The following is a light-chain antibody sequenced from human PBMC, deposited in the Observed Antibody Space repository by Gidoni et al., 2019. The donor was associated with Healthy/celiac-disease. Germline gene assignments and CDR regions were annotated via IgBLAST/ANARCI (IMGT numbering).Light chain of an antibody. CDR3: QQRSNWPPT. V-gene: IGKV3-11*01. J-gene: IGKJ2*01. Sequence: EIVLTQSPVTLSLSPGERATLSCRASQSVSSYLAWYQQKPGQAPRLLIYDASNRATGIPARFSGSGSGTDFTLTISSLEPEDFAVYYCQQRSNWPPTVGQGTKLEIK. CDR1: QSVSSY. CDR2: DAS.